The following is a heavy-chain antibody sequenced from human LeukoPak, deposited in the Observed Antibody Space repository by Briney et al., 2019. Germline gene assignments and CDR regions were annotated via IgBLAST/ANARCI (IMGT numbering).Heavy chain of an antibody. CDR1: GFTFSSHG. Sequence: PGGSLRLSCAASGFTFSSHGMHWVRQAPGKGLEWVAFIRYDGSNKYYADSVKGRFTISRDNSKNTLYLQMNSLRAEDTAVYYCAKDRGKYYDILTGPPLGYWGQGTLVTVSS. D-gene: IGHD3-9*01. J-gene: IGHJ4*02. V-gene: IGHV3-30*02. CDR3: AKDRGKYYDILTGPPLGY. CDR2: IRYDGSNK.